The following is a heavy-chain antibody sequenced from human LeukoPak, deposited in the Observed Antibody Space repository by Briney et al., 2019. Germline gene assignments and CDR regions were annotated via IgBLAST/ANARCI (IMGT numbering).Heavy chain of an antibody. D-gene: IGHD5-24*01. CDR2: ISGSGGST. CDR3: AKRGRATNRDY. J-gene: IGHJ4*02. CDR1: GLPLCSYA. Sequence: RAGGSLMLSCRVSGLPLCSYAMRGARRATGRGVGWVSAISGSGGSTYYAVSVKGRLTIARDNSKNTMYLQMNSLRAEDTAVYYCAKRGRATNRDYWGQGTLVTVSS. V-gene: IGHV3-23*01.